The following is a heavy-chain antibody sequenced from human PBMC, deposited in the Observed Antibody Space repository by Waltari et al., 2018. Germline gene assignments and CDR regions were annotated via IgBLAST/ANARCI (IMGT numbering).Heavy chain of an antibody. Sequence: QVQLVQSGAEVKKPGASVKVSCKASGYTFTSYGISWVRQAPGQGLEWMGWISAYNGNTNYAQKLQGRVTMTTDTSTSTAYTELRSLRSDDTAVYYCARDEQRGIAVAGTFDYWGQGTLVTVSS. CDR2: ISAYNGNT. J-gene: IGHJ4*02. D-gene: IGHD6-19*01. CDR1: GYTFTSYG. CDR3: ARDEQRGIAVAGTFDY. V-gene: IGHV1-18*01.